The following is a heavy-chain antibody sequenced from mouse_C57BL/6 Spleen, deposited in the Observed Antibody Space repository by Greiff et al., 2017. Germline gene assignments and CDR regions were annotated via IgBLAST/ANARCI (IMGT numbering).Heavy chain of an antibody. CDR2: IHPNSGST. CDR3: ASSLYGSSSYYYAMDY. V-gene: IGHV1-64*01. Sequence: QVQLQQPGAELVKPGASVKLSCKASGYTFTSYWMHWVKQRPGQGLEWIGMIHPNSGSTNYNEKFKSKATLTVDKSSSTAYMQLSSLTSEDSAVYYCASSLYGSSSYYYAMDYWGQGTSVTVSS. J-gene: IGHJ4*01. CDR1: GYTFTSYW. D-gene: IGHD1-1*01.